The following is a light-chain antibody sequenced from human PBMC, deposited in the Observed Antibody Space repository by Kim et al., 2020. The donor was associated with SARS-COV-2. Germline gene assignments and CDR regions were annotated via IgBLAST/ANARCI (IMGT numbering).Light chain of an antibody. J-gene: IGLJ3*02. CDR3: QVWDSSSDHRV. Sequence: PGKTARIPCGGNNIGSKSVHWYQQKPGQAPVLVIHYDRDRPSGIPERFSGSNSGNTATLTISRVEAGDEADYYCQVWDSSSDHRVFGGGTQLTVL. CDR2: YDR. V-gene: IGLV3-21*04. CDR1: NIGSKS.